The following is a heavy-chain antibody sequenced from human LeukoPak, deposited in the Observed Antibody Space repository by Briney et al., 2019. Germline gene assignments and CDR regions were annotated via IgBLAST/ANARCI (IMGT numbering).Heavy chain of an antibody. Sequence: SQTLSPTSTVSTGSITSYYCSWIRQPPGKGLEWIGYIYYSESTNYNPSLKSRVTISVDTSKNQFSLKLSSVTAADTAVYFCARRGARSYGYDDAFDIWGQGTMVTVSS. CDR1: TGSITSYY. CDR2: IYYSEST. CDR3: ARRGARSYGYDDAFDI. V-gene: IGHV4-59*01. J-gene: IGHJ3*02. D-gene: IGHD5-18*01.